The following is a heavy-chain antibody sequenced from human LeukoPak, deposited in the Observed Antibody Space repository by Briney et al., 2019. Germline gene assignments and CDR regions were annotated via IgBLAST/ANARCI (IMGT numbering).Heavy chain of an antibody. D-gene: IGHD2-2*01. J-gene: IGHJ4*02. Sequence: SVKVSCKASGGTFSSYAISWVRQAPGQGLEWMGGIIPIFGTANYAQKFQGRVTITADESTSTAYMELSSLRSEDTAVYYCASQIEDIVVVPAAMGYSSSLYGNYFDYWGQGTLVTVSS. CDR2: IIPIFGTA. CDR3: ASQIEDIVVVPAAMGYSSSLYGNYFDY. V-gene: IGHV1-69*13. CDR1: GGTFSSYA.